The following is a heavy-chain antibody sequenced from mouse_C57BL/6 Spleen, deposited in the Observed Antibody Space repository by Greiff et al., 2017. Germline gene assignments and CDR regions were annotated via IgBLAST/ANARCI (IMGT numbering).Heavy chain of an antibody. CDR1: GFTFSDYY. V-gene: IGHV5-16*01. D-gene: IGHD2-2*01. J-gene: IGHJ2*01. CDR2: INYDGSST. Sequence: EVKLVESEGGLVQPGSSMKLSCTASGFTFSDYYMAWVRQVPEKGLEWVANINYDGSSTYYLDSLKSRFIISRDNAKNILYLQMSSLKSEDTATYYCARDRGGLLDYWGQGTTLTVSS. CDR3: ARDRGGLLDY.